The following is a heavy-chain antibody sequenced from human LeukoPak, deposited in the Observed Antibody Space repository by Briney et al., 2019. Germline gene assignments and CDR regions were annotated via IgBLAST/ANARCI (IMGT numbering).Heavy chain of an antibody. CDR2: IFPSGGEI. CDR3: ATYRQVLLPFES. Sequence: GGSLRLSCTTSGFTFSNYWMHWVRQAPGKGLEWVSSIFPSGGEIHYADSVRGRFTISRDNSKSTLSLQMNSLRAEDTAIYYCATYRQVLLPFESWGQGTLVTVSS. CDR1: GFTFSNYW. V-gene: IGHV3-23*01. J-gene: IGHJ4*02. D-gene: IGHD2-8*02.